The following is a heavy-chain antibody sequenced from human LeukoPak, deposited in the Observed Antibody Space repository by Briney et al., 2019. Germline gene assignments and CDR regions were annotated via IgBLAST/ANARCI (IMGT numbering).Heavy chain of an antibody. J-gene: IGHJ6*02. V-gene: IGHV4-59*01. CDR3: ARVWSLSAKYYYYYYGMDV. Sequence: SETLSLTCTVSGGSISSYYWSWIRQPPGKGLEWIGYIYYSGSTNYNPSLKSRVTISVDTSKNQFSLKLSSVTAADTAVYYCARVWSLSAKYYYYYYGMDVWGQGTTVTVSS. D-gene: IGHD2-8*02. CDR1: GGSISSYY. CDR2: IYYSGST.